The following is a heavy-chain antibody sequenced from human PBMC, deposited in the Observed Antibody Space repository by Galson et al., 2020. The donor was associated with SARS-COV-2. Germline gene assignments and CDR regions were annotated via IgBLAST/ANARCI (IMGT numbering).Heavy chain of an antibody. CDR2: INHSGSS. J-gene: IGHJ6*02. CDR1: GGSFSGYY. CDR3: AKRNEFVWFGQFLLSNYGYGLDV. D-gene: IGHD3-10*01. V-gene: IGHV4-34*01. Sequence: SETLSPTCAVYGGSFSGYYWTWIRQPPGKGLEWNGEINHSGSSNSNPSLKRRVTRSGETPTNQFSLKLSSVTAADTGVYYCAKRNEFVWFGQFLLSNYGYGLDVWGPGTMVTVSS.